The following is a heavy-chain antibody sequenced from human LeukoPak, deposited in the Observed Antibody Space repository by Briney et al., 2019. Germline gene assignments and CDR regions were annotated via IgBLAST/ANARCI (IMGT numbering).Heavy chain of an antibody. Sequence: QTGGSLRLSCVASGFTFSENWMHWVRHAPGKGLAWVSHINRDGGLTNYADSVKGRFTISRDNARNTVYLQMSSLRVEDTAIYFCAREEHRLAEAGTSAFDLGGQGTLVTVSP. J-gene: IGHJ3*01. V-gene: IGHV3-74*01. CDR1: GFTFSENW. CDR2: INRDGGLT. D-gene: IGHD6-13*01. CDR3: AREEHRLAEAGTSAFDL.